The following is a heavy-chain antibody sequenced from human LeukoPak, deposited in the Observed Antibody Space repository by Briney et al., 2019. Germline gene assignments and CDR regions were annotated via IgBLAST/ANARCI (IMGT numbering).Heavy chain of an antibody. CDR2: INHSGST. V-gene: IGHV4-34*01. D-gene: IGHD3-10*01. J-gene: IGHJ4*02. CDR3: ARGRPLLWFGELVGRSYYFDY. Sequence: SSETLSLTCAVYGGSFSGYYWSWIRQPPGKGLEWIGEINHSGSTNYNPSLKSRVTISVDTSKNQFSLKLSSVTAADTAVYYCARGRPLLWFGELVGRSYYFDYWGQGTLVTVSS. CDR1: GGSFSGYY.